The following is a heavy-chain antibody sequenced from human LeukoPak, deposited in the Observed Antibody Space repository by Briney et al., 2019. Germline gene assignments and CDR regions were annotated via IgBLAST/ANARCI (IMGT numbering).Heavy chain of an antibody. V-gene: IGHV1-46*01. D-gene: IGHD3-10*01. J-gene: IGHJ4*02. CDR1: EYTLTELS. CDR3: ATYTQSGAQGVSDY. CDR2: IHPNDGDT. Sequence: ASVKVSCKVSEYTLTELSMHWVRQAPGQGLEWMGLIHPNDGDTKYAQEFQDRVTMTRDTSTSTVYMELSSLRSEDTAVYYCATYTQSGAQGVSDYWGQGTLVTVSS.